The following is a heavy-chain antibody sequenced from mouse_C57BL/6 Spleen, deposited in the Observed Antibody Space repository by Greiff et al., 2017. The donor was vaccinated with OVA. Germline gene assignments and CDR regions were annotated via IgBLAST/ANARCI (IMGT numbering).Heavy chain of an antibody. V-gene: IGHV1-69*01. J-gene: IGHJ2*01. D-gene: IGHD4-1*02. CDR1: GYTFTSYW. CDR2: IDPSDSYT. CDR3: AIPTGSYYFDY. Sequence: VQLQQPGAELVMPGASVKLSCKASGYTFTSYWMHWVKQRPGQGLEWIGEIDPSDSYTNYNQKFKGKSTLTVDKSSSTAYMQLSSLTSEDSAVYYCAIPTGSYYFDYWGQGTTLTVSS.